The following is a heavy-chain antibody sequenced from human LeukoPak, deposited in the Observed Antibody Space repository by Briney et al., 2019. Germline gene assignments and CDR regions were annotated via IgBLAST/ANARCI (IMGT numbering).Heavy chain of an antibody. V-gene: IGHV3-23*01. CDR2: ISGSGGST. CDR3: ATSAPYYYDSSGYYQGY. CDR1: GFTFSTYA. J-gene: IGHJ4*02. D-gene: IGHD3-22*01. Sequence: PGGSLRLSCAASGFTFSTYAMSWVRQAPGKGLEWVSGISGSGGSTFYADSVKGRFTISRDNSKNTLYLQMNSLRAEDTAVYYCATSAPYYYDSSGYYQGYWGQGTLVTVSS.